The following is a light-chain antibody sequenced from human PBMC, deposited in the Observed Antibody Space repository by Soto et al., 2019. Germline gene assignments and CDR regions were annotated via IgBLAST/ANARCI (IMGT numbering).Light chain of an antibody. Sequence: QSVLTEPPSASGTPGQRVTISCSGGSSNIGTNYVYWYQQLPGTAPKLLIYRNNLRPSGVPDRFSASKSGTSASLAISGLRSEDEADYFCAGWDDSLHGLLFGSGTKLTVL. CDR2: RNN. CDR1: SSNIGTNY. V-gene: IGLV1-47*01. J-gene: IGLJ1*01. CDR3: AGWDDSLHGLL.